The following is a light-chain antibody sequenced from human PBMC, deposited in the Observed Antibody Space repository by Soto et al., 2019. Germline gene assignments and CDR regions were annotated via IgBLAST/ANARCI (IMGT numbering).Light chain of an antibody. CDR2: EVS. CDR1: SSDVGSYNL. CDR3: CSYAGSSTYV. J-gene: IGLJ1*01. V-gene: IGLV2-23*02. Sequence: QSVLTQPASVSWSPGPSITISCTGTSSDVGSYNLVSWYQQHPGKAPKLMIYEVSKRPSGVFNRFSGSKSGNTASLTISGLQAEDEADYYCCSYAGSSTYVFGTGTKVTVL.